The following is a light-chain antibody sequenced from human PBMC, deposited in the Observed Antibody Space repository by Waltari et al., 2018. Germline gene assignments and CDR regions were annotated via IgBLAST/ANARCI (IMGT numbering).Light chain of an antibody. V-gene: IGKV3-11*01. CDR2: DAS. CDR3: QQRNDWPLT. J-gene: IGKJ4*01. CDR1: VNAFQY. Sequence: EIVLTQSPATLSLSPGERANPSCRASVNAFQYVAWYQQRPGQAPRLLISDASNRATGVPDRFDAFGSGTDFTLTISSLEPEDFAVYYCQQRNDWPLTFGGGTRVEIK.